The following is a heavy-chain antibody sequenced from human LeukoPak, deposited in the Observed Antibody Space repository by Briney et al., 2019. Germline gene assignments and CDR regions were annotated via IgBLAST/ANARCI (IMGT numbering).Heavy chain of an antibody. V-gene: IGHV4-4*07. CDR2: VSDTGRA. Sequence: PSETLSLTCTVSGGSITGYYWTWIRQPAGKGLEWIGRVSDTGRAYYNPSLERRVTISLDTSNNRFSLKVTSVTAADTAVYYCARGTNMPPISGYSPFVSGGQGPL. CDR1: GGSITGYY. CDR3: ARGTNMPPISGYSPFVS. D-gene: IGHD3-22*01. J-gene: IGHJ4*02.